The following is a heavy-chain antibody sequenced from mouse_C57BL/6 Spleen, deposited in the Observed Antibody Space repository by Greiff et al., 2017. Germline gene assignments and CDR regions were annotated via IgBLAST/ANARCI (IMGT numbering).Heavy chain of an antibody. D-gene: IGHD1-1*01. V-gene: IGHV1-72*01. J-gene: IGHJ1*03. Sequence: VQLHPPGSELVKPGASVKLSCKASGYTFTSYWMHWVKQRPGRGLEWIGRIDPNSGGTKYNEKFKSKATLTVDKPSSTAYMQLSSLTSEDSAVYYCAITTVVGDWYFDVWGTGTTVTVSS. CDR1: GYTFTSYW. CDR3: AITTVVGDWYFDV. CDR2: IDPNSGGT.